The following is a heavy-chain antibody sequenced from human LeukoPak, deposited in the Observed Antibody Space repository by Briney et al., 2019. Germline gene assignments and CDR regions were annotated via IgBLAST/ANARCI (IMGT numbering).Heavy chain of an antibody. CDR2: ISSSSSYI. D-gene: IGHD6-19*01. J-gene: IGHJ6*02. V-gene: IGHV3-21*01. CDR1: GFTFRDYG. CDR3: ARDCPSKQWLAPYYYYGMDV. Sequence: GGSLRLSCAASGFTFRDYGMHWIRQAPGKGLEWVSSISSSSSYIYYADSVKGRFTISRDNAKNSLYLQMNSLRAEDTAVYYCARDCPSKQWLAPYYYYGMDVWGQGTTVTVSS.